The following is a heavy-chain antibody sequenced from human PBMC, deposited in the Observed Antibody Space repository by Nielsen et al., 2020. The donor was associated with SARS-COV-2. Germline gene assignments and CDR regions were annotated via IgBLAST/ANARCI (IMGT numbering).Heavy chain of an antibody. J-gene: IGHJ4*02. CDR3: VTGGPLGSYYDH. CDR2: IKRSIDSGTT. D-gene: IGHD1-26*01. V-gene: IGHV3-15*01. CDR1: GFTFSNIW. Sequence: GESLKISCAASGFTFSNIWMTWVRQAPGKGLEWVGRIKRSIDSGTTHYAAPVNGRFTISRDDSTNTVYLQMNSLKSDDTAVYYCVTGGPLGSYYDHWGQGTLVIVSS.